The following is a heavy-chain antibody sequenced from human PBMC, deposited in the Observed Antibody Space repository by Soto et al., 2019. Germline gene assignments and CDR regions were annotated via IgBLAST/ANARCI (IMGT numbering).Heavy chain of an antibody. Sequence: GGSLRLSCAASGFNFDDYAMHWVRQAPGKCLEWVSGISWNSGSIGYADSLKGRFTISRDNAKNSLYLQMNSLRAEDTALYYCATLRRGYCSGGSCYDLGGFDYWGQGTLVTVSS. J-gene: IGHJ4*02. CDR3: ATLRRGYCSGGSCYDLGGFDY. V-gene: IGHV3-9*01. CDR2: ISWNSGSI. CDR1: GFNFDDYA. D-gene: IGHD2-15*01.